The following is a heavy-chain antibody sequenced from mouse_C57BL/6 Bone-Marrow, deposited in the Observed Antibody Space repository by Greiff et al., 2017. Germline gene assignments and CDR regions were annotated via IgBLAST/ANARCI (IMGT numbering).Heavy chain of an antibody. V-gene: IGHV1-62-2*01. CDR2: FYPGSGSI. CDR3: ARHERRTRAMDY. J-gene: IGHJ4*01. CDR1: GYTFTDYT. Sequence: QVHVKQSGAELVKPGASVKLSCKASGYTFTDYTIHWVKQRSGQGLEWIGWFYPGSGSIKYNEKFKDKATLTADKSSSTVYMELSRLTSEDSAVYFCARHERRTRAMDYWGQGTSVTVSS.